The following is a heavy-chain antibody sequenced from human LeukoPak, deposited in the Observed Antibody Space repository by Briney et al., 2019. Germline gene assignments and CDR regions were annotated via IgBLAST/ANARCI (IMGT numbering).Heavy chain of an antibody. CDR2: ISGNSTYI. D-gene: IGHD2-15*01. CDR3: ARGAAPLLYFTY. CDR1: GFIFSTYN. J-gene: IGHJ4*02. Sequence: GGSLRLSCAASGFIFSTYNMNWVRQAPGKGLEWVSSISGNSTYIYYAASVKGRFTTSRDNAKNSLYLQMTSLRAEETAVYYCARGAAPLLYFTYWGQGTLVAVSS. V-gene: IGHV3-21*01.